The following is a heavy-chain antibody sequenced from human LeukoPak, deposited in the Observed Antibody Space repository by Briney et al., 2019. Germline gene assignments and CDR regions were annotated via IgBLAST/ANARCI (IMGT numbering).Heavy chain of an antibody. CDR3: ARGANSYDFWSAFDI. D-gene: IGHD3-3*01. J-gene: IGHJ3*02. V-gene: IGHV4-39*01. CDR1: GDSVSRSDSY. CDR2: IYYSGRT. Sequence: SETLSLTCTVFGDSVSRSDSYWDWIRQPPGKGLEWIGTIYYSGRTYYSPSLKSRVTISVDTSNNQFSLNLSSVTAADTAVYYCARGANSYDFWSAFDIWGQGTMVTVSS.